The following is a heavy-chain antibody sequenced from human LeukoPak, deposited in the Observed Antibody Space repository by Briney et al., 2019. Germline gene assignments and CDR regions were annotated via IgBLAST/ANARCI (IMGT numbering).Heavy chain of an antibody. CDR3: ARDRAVAYYYYYYGMDV. D-gene: IGHD6-19*01. V-gene: IGHV4-31*03. Sequence: SETLSLTCTVSGASFNSDDQYWNWIRQSPGKGLEWIGSIHPSGMLYNNPSLESRVTMSRDTSKNQFSLNLNSVTAADTAVYYCARDRAVAYYYYYYGMDVWGQGTTVTVSS. CDR2: IHPSGML. CDR1: GASFNSDDQY. J-gene: IGHJ6*02.